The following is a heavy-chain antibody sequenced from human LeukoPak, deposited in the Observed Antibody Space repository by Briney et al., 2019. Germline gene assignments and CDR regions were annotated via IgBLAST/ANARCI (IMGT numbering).Heavy chain of an antibody. J-gene: IGHJ4*02. D-gene: IGHD3-3*01. Sequence: PSETLSLTCAVYGGSFSGYYWSWIRQPPGKGLEWIGEINHSGSTNYNPSLKSRVTISVDTSKNQFSLKLSSVTAADTAVYYCARRIDFWSGYYDYWGQGPLVTVPS. CDR1: GGSFSGYY. CDR3: ARRIDFWSGYYDY. CDR2: INHSGST. V-gene: IGHV4-34*01.